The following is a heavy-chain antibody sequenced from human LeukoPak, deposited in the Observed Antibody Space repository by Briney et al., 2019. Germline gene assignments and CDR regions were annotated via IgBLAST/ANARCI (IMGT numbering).Heavy chain of an antibody. CDR1: GGSISSGSYY. V-gene: IGHV4-61*02. D-gene: IGHD1-14*01. CDR2: IYTSGST. J-gene: IGHJ3*02. Sequence: PSETLSLTCTVSGGSISSGSYYWSWIRQPAGKVQEWIGRIYTSGSTNYNPSLKSRVTISVDTSKNQFSLKLSSVTAADTAVYYCARLRMRRTGAFDIWGQGTMVTVSS. CDR3: ARLRMRRTGAFDI.